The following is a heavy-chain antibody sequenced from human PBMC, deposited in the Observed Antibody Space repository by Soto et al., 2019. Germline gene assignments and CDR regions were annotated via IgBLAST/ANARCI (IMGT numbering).Heavy chain of an antibody. Sequence: SETLSLTCTVSGGSVSSGSYYWSWIRQPPGKGLEWIGYIYYSGSTNYNPSLKSRVTISVDTSKNQFSLKLSSVTAADTAVYYCAGENCSGGSCYSGPRGYYYYGMDVWGQGTTVTVSS. CDR3: AGENCSGGSCYSGPRGYYYYGMDV. CDR1: GGSVSSGSYY. CDR2: IYYSGST. D-gene: IGHD2-15*01. V-gene: IGHV4-61*01. J-gene: IGHJ6*02.